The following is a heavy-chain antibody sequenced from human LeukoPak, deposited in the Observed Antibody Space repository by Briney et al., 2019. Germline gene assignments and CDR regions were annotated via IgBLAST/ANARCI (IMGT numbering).Heavy chain of an antibody. CDR1: GFTFSSYW. Sequence: PGGSLRLSCAASGFTFSSYWMSWVRQAPGKGLEWVANIKQDGSEKYYVDSVKGRFTISRDNSKNTVYLQMNSLGAEDTAVYYCARDLRHQLLYCLDYWGQGTLVTVSS. V-gene: IGHV3-7*01. CDR3: ARDLRHQLLYCLDY. J-gene: IGHJ4*02. CDR2: IKQDGSEK. D-gene: IGHD2-2*02.